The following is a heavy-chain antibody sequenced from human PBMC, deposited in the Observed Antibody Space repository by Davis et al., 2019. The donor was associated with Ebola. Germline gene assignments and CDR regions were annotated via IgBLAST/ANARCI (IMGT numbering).Heavy chain of an antibody. CDR2: ISSSSSYI. Sequence: GESLKISCAASGFTFSSYSLNWVRQAPGKGLEWVSSISSSSSYIYYADSVKGRFTISRDNAKNSLYLQMNSLRAEDTAVYYCAREANDFWGSHGMDVWGQGTTVTVSS. D-gene: IGHD3-16*01. CDR1: GFTFSSYS. J-gene: IGHJ6*02. V-gene: IGHV3-21*01. CDR3: AREANDFWGSHGMDV.